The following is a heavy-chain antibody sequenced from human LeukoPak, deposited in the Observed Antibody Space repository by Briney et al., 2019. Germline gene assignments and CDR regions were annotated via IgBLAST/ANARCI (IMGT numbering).Heavy chain of an antibody. V-gene: IGHV3-30-3*01. Sequence: GRSLRLSCAASGFTFSSYAMHWVRQAPGKGLEWVAVISYDGSNKFYADSVKGRFTLSRDNSKNTLYLQMNSLRAEDTAVYYCATSGQQLVPAYWGQGTLVTVSS. D-gene: IGHD6-13*01. CDR1: GFTFSSYA. J-gene: IGHJ4*02. CDR3: ATSGQQLVPAY. CDR2: ISYDGSNK.